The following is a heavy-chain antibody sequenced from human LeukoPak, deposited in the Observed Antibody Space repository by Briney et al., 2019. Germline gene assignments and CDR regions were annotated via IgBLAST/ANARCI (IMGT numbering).Heavy chain of an antibody. D-gene: IGHD4-17*01. V-gene: IGHV3-21*01. CDR3: AGRDYGYFDY. J-gene: IGHJ4*02. CDR2: ISSSSSYI. CDR1: GFTFSSYS. Sequence: GGSLRLSCAASGFTFSSYSMNWVLQAPGKGLEWVSSISSSSSYIYYADSVKGRFTISRDNAKNSLYLQMNSLRAEDTAVYYCAGRDYGYFDYWGQGTLVTVSS.